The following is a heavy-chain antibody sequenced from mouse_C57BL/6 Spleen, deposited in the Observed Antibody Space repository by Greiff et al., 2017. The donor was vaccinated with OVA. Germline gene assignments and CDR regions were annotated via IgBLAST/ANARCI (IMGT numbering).Heavy chain of an antibody. CDR1: GYTFTDYY. D-gene: IGHD1-1*01. CDR2: INPNNGGT. CDR3: ARDYYGSSYVDFDH. J-gene: IGHJ2*01. Sequence: VQLQQSGPELVKPGASVKLSCKASGYTFTDYYMNWVKQSHGKSLEWIGDINPNNGGTSYNQKFKGKATLTVDKSSSTAYMELRSLTSEDSAVYYGARDYYGSSYVDFDHGGQGTTLTVSS. V-gene: IGHV1-26*01.